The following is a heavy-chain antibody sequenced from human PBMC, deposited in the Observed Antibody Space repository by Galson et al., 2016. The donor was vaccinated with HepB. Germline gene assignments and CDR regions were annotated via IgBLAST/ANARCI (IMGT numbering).Heavy chain of an antibody. J-gene: IGHJ4*02. V-gene: IGHV1-18*01. CDR3: AKLTENYYDSSGYFDY. Sequence: SVTVSCKASGYTFTTYGISWVRQAPGQGLEWMGWISAYNGDTNYAQKLQGRVTMTTDTSTSTAYMELRSLRSDDTAVYYCAKLTENYYDSSGYFDYWGQGTLVTVSS. D-gene: IGHD3-22*01. CDR2: ISAYNGDT. CDR1: GYTFTTYG.